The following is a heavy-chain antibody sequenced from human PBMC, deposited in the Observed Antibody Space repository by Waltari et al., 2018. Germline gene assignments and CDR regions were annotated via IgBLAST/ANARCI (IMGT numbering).Heavy chain of an antibody. CDR3: ARDEYYDSSGYGDYYFDY. CDR1: GGTFGSYA. J-gene: IGHJ4*02. D-gene: IGHD3-22*01. CDR2: IKPVLGTT. V-gene: IGHV1-69*13. Sequence: QVQLVQSGSEVKKPGSSVKVSCKASGGTFGSYAVSWVRQAPGQGLEWVGGIKPVLGTTSYAQKFQGRVTITADESTSTAYMELSSLRSEDTAVYYCARDEYYDSSGYGDYYFDYWGQGTLVTVSS.